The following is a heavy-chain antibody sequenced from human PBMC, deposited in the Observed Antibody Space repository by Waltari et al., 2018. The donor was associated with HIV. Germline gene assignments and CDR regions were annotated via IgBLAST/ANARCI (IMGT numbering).Heavy chain of an antibody. CDR3: ARVYYYGSGSYGFDP. D-gene: IGHD3-10*01. CDR2: INPNSGGT. J-gene: IGHJ5*02. CDR1: GYTFTGYY. V-gene: IGHV1-2*06. Sequence: QVQLVQSGAEVKKPGASVKVSCKASGYTFTGYYMHWVRQAPGQGLEWMGRINPNSGGTNYAQKFQGRVTMTRDTSSSTAYMELSRLRSDDTAVYYCARVYYYGSGSYGFDPWGQGTLVTVSS.